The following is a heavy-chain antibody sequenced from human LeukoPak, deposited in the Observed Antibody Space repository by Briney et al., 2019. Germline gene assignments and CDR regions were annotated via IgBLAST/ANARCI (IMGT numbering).Heavy chain of an antibody. J-gene: IGHJ4*02. V-gene: IGHV3-48*03. CDR1: GFTFGTLD. D-gene: IGHD5-12*01. Sequence: GGSLRLSCAASGFTFGTLDFNWVRQAPGKGLEWVSYISSSGSTIYYADSVKGRFTISRDNAKNSLYLQMNSLRAEDTAVYYCAREGGYDEDWGQGTLVTVSS. CDR3: AREGGYDED. CDR2: ISSSGSTI.